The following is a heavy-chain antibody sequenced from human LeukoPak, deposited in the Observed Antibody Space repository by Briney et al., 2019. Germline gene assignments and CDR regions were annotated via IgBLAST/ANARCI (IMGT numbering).Heavy chain of an antibody. D-gene: IGHD7-27*01. V-gene: IGHV4-38-2*01. CDR3: ARLRMGMGSVDY. CDR1: GYSISSGYY. Sequence: PSETLSLTCAVSGYSISSGYYWVWIRQPPGKGLEWIGSIYHSGSTYYNPSLKSRVTISVDTSKNQFSLKLSSVTAADTAVYYCARLRMGMGSVDYWGQGTLVTVSS. CDR2: IYHSGST. J-gene: IGHJ4*02.